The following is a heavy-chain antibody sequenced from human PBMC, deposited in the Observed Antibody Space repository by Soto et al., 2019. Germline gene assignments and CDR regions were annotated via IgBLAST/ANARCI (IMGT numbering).Heavy chain of an antibody. CDR3: AKDSTLYGSGTTARAFDI. CDR2: ISGSGGST. CDR1: GFTFSSYA. V-gene: IGHV3-23*01. D-gene: IGHD3-10*01. J-gene: IGHJ3*02. Sequence: GGSLRLSCAASGFTFSSYAMSWVRQAPGKGLEWVSAISGSGGSTYYADSVKGRFTISRDNSKNTLYLQMNSLRAEDTAVYYCAKDSTLYGSGTTARAFDIWGQGTMVTVSS.